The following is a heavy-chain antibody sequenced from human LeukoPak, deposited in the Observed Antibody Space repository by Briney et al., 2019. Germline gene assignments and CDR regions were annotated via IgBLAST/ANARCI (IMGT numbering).Heavy chain of an antibody. V-gene: IGHV4-39*07. CDR2: INHSGST. Sequence: PSETLSLTRTVSGGSISSSSYYWGWIRQPPGKGLEWNGEINHSGSTNYNPSLKSRVTISVDTSKNQFSLKLSSVTAADTAVYYCARGLYGGSYYYYYYMDVWGKGTTVTVSS. CDR1: GGSISSSSYY. CDR3: ARGLYGGSYYYYYYMDV. D-gene: IGHD1-26*01. J-gene: IGHJ6*03.